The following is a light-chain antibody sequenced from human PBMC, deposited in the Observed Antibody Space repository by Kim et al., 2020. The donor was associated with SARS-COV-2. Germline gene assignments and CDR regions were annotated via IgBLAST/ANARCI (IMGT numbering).Light chain of an antibody. CDR3: NSRDSSGNVV. J-gene: IGLJ2*01. Sequence: VALAQTVRITSQGDSLRTYYASWSKQKPGQAPVLVIYGKTNRPSGIPDRFSASSSGNTASLTITGAQAEDEADYYCNSRDSSGNVVFGGGTQLTVL. V-gene: IGLV3-19*01. CDR2: GKT. CDR1: SLRTYY.